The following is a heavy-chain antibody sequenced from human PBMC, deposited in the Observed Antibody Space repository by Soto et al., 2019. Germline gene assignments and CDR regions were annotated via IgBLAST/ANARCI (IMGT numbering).Heavy chain of an antibody. J-gene: IGHJ4*02. CDR2: IAYGGSNN. D-gene: IGHD3-16*01. Sequence: QVQLVESGGGVVQPGRSLRLSCAASGFPFSSYAMHWVRQAPGKGLEWVAVIAYGGSNNYYADSVKGRFTISSDNSKNTRYLQMNSLRAEDTAVYYCARDGLLGYFDYWGQGTLVTDAS. CDR3: ARDGLLGYFDY. V-gene: IGHV3-30-3*01. CDR1: GFPFSSYA.